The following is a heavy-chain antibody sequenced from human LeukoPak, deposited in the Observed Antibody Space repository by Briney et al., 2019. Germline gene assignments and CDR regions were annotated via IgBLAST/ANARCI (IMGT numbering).Heavy chain of an antibody. Sequence: SVKVSCKASGGTFSSYAISWVRQAPGQGLEWMGGIIPIFGTANYAQKFQGRVTITADESTSTAYMELSSLRSDDTAVYYCARDYYDSSATFDYWGQGTLVTVSS. CDR3: ARDYYDSSATFDY. CDR2: IIPIFGTA. J-gene: IGHJ4*02. D-gene: IGHD3-22*01. CDR1: GGTFSSYA. V-gene: IGHV1-69*01.